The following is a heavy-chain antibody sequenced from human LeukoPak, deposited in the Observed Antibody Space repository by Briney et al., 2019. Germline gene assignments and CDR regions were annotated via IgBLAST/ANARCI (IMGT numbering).Heavy chain of an antibody. CDR3: AKDSVPVRGVMRGYFDY. V-gene: IGHV3-53*01. D-gene: IGHD3-10*01. J-gene: IGHJ4*02. CDR2: IYSGGST. Sequence: GGSLRLSCAASGFTVSSNYMSWVRQAPGKGLEWVSVIYSGGSTYYADSVKGRFTISRDNSKNTLYLQMNSLRAEDTAVYYCAKDSVPVRGVMRGYFDYWGQGTLVTVSS. CDR1: GFTVSSNY.